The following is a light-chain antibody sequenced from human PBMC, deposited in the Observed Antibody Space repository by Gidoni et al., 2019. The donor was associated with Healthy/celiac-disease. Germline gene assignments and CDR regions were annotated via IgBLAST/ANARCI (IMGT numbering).Light chain of an antibody. CDR1: QSVSSY. Sequence: DIVLTQSPATLSLSPGERATLSCRASQSVSSYLAWYQQKPGQPPRLLIYDASNRATGIPARFSGSGSGTDFTLTISSLEPEDFAVYYCQQRSNWPTFGQGTKVEIK. CDR3: QQRSNWPT. V-gene: IGKV3-11*01. J-gene: IGKJ1*01. CDR2: DAS.